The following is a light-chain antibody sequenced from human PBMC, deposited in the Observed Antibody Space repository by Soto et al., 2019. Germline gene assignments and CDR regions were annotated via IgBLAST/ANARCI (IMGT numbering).Light chain of an antibody. V-gene: IGLV2-11*01. CDR2: DVS. CDR3: CSYAGTYTGV. CDR1: ISDVGRYSY. Sequence: QSALTQPRSVSGSPGQSVSISCTGTISDVGRYSYVSWYQQHPGKAPKLMIYDVSERPSGVPDRFSGSKSGNTASLTISGLQAEDEADYYCCSYAGTYTGVFGTGTKLIVL. J-gene: IGLJ1*01.